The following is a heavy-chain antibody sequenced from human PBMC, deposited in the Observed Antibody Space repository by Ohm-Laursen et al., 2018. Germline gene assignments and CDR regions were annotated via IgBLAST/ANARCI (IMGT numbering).Heavy chain of an antibody. CDR3: AKRGSQWLETEGSNPRPYYFDY. CDR2: ISGSGGST. J-gene: IGHJ4*02. Sequence: SCAASGFTFSSYAMSWVRQAPGKGLEWVSAISGSGGSTYYADSVKGRFTISRDNSKNTLYLQMNSLRAEDTAVYYCAKRGSQWLETEGSNPRPYYFDYWGQGTLVTVSS. D-gene: IGHD6-19*01. V-gene: IGHV3-23*01. CDR1: GFTFSSYA.